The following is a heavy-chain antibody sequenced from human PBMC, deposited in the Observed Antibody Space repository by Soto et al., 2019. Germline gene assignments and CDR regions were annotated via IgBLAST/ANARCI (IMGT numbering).Heavy chain of an antibody. CDR2: IYPGDSDT. Sequence: GESLKISCKGSGYSFTSYWIGWVRQMPGKGLEWMGIIYPGDSDTRYSPSFQGHVTISADKSISTAYLQWSSLKASDTAMYYCARVIGPGIQLWLGSYYYYGMDVWGQGTTVTVSS. CDR1: GYSFTSYW. D-gene: IGHD5-18*01. J-gene: IGHJ6*02. CDR3: ARVIGPGIQLWLGSYYYYGMDV. V-gene: IGHV5-51*01.